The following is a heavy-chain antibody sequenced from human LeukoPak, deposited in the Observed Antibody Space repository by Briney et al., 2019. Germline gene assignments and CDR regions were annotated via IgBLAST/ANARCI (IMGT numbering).Heavy chain of an antibody. CDR2: ISYDGSNK. V-gene: IGHV3-30-3*01. Sequence: GGSLRLSCAASGFTFSSYAMHWIRQAPGKGLEWVALISYDGSNKYYADSVKGRFTISRDNSKNTLYLRMNSLRAEDTAVYYCARGYCSGGSCYDYWGQGTLVTVSS. D-gene: IGHD2-15*01. CDR1: GFTFSSYA. CDR3: ARGYCSGGSCYDY. J-gene: IGHJ4*02.